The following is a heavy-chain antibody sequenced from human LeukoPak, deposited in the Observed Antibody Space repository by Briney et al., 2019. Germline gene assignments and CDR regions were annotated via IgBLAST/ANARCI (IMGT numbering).Heavy chain of an antibody. CDR3: ARGPDYGDYYMDV. J-gene: IGHJ6*03. Sequence: PSETLSLTCTVSGAPINSNYYWGWIRQPPGKGLEWIGNIYYSGSTYFNPSLKSRVTISVDTSKNQFSLKLSSVTAADTAVYYCARGPDYGDYYMDVWGKGTTVTVSS. D-gene: IGHD4-17*01. V-gene: IGHV4-39*07. CDR1: GAPINSNYY. CDR2: IYYSGST.